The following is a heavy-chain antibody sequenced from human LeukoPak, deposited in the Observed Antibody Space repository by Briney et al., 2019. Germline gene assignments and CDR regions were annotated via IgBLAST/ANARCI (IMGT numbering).Heavy chain of an antibody. V-gene: IGHV1-46*01. D-gene: IGHD6-13*01. J-gene: IGHJ6*03. Sequence: ASVKVSCKASGYTFTSYYMHWVRRAPGQGLEWMGIINPSGGSTSYAQKFQGRVTMTRDMSTSTVYMELSSLRSEDTAVYYCARDRIAAAVGYYYYMDVWGKGTTVTVSS. CDR3: ARDRIAAAVGYYYYMDV. CDR2: INPSGGST. CDR1: GYTFTSYY.